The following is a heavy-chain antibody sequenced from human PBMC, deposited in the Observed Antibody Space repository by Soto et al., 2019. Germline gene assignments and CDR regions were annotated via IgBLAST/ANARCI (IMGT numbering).Heavy chain of an antibody. Sequence: PGESLKISCKGSGYSFTSYWIGWVRQMPGKGLEWMGIIYPGDSDTRYSPSFQGQVTISADKSISTAYLQWSSLKASDTAMYYCASILYDSSGHDAFDIWGQGTMVTVSS. D-gene: IGHD3-22*01. J-gene: IGHJ3*02. CDR1: GYSFTSYW. CDR3: ASILYDSSGHDAFDI. CDR2: IYPGDSDT. V-gene: IGHV5-51*01.